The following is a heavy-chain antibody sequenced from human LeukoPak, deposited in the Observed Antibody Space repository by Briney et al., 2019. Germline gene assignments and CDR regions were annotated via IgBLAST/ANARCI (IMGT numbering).Heavy chain of an antibody. CDR2: IRGSGSGMGSGN. Sequence: PGGSLRLSCAASGFVFSDYSMNWVRQAPGKGLEWLANIRGSGSGMGSGNYYAGSVRGRFTISRDNAKNSLYLQMSSLRTDDTAFYYCARDDNWGFDYWGQGALVTVSS. CDR3: ARDDNWGFDY. CDR1: GFVFSDYS. J-gene: IGHJ4*02. V-gene: IGHV3-21*05. D-gene: IGHD7-27*01.